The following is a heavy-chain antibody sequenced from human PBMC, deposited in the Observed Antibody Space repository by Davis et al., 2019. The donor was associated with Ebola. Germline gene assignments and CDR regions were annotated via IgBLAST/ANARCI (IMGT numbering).Heavy chain of an antibody. Sequence: PSETLSLTCTVSGGSISSGGYYWSWIRQHPGKGLEWIGYIYYSGSTYYNPSLKSRVTISVDTSKNQFSLKLSSVTAADTAVYYCAREVPDPLGGGSYGMDVWGQGTTVTVSS. CDR2: IYYSGST. D-gene: IGHD2-15*01. V-gene: IGHV4-31*03. CDR1: GGSISSGGYY. CDR3: AREVPDPLGGGSYGMDV. J-gene: IGHJ6*02.